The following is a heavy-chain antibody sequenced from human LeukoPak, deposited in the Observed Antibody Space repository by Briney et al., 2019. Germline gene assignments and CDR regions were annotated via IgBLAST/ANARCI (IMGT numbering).Heavy chain of an antibody. CDR1: GDTFSSYA. CDR3: ARRRAHCSGGSCLGFDY. Sequence: SVKVSCKASGDTFSSYAISWVRQAPGQGLEWMGGIIPIFGTANYAQKFQGRVTITADKSTSTAYVELSSLRSEDTAVYYCARRRAHCSGGSCLGFDYWGQGTLVTVSS. CDR2: IIPIFGTA. D-gene: IGHD2-15*01. V-gene: IGHV1-69*06. J-gene: IGHJ4*02.